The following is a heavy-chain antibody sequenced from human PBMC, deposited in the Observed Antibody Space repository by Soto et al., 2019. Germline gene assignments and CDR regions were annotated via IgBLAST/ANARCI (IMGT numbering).Heavy chain of an antibody. CDR2: IIPIFGTA. D-gene: IGHD6-19*01. V-gene: IGHV1-69*01. Sequence: QVQLVQSGAEVKKPGSSVKVSCKASGGTFSSYAISWVRQAPGQGLEWMGGIIPIFGTANYAQRFQGRVTITADESTSTAYMELSSLRSEDTAVYYCARDGGHNSGQAANHWGQGTLVTVSS. CDR1: GGTFSSYA. CDR3: ARDGGHNSGQAANH. J-gene: IGHJ5*02.